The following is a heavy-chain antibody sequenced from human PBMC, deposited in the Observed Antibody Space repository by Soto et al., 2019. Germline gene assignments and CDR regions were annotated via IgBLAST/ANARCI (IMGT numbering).Heavy chain of an antibody. Sequence: GGSLRLSCAASGFTFSSYAMSWVRQAPGKGLEWVSAISGSGGSTYYADSVKGRFTISRDNSKNTLYLQMNSLRAEDTAVYYCAKDITMIVVDPKNGPSDYWGQGTLVTVSS. D-gene: IGHD3-22*01. CDR1: GFTFSSYA. CDR3: AKDITMIVVDPKNGPSDY. V-gene: IGHV3-23*01. CDR2: ISGSGGST. J-gene: IGHJ4*02.